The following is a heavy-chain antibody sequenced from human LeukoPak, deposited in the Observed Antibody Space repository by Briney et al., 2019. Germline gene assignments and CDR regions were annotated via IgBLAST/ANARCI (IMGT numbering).Heavy chain of an antibody. CDR3: ARDFRAAFDP. CDR1: GFTFSDYY. V-gene: IGHV3-11*01. J-gene: IGHJ5*02. Sequence: SGGSLRLSCAASGFTFSDYYMSWIRQAPGKGLEWVSYISSSGNTIYYADSVKGRFTISRDNAKNSLYLQMNSLRAEDTAVCYCARDFRAAFDPWGQGTLVTVSS. CDR2: ISSSGNTI. D-gene: IGHD3-10*01.